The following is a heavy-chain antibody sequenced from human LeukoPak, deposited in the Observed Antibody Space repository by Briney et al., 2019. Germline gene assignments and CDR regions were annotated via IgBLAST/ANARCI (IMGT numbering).Heavy chain of an antibody. CDR2: IYTSGST. V-gene: IGHV4-4*07. Sequence: PSETLSLTCTVSGGPISSYYWSWIRQPAGKGLEWIGRIYTSGSTNYNPSLKSRVTMSVDTSKNQFSLKLSSVTAADAAVYYCARAGNPYTGYSSSWYYYYYMDVWGKGTTVTVSS. D-gene: IGHD6-13*01. CDR1: GGPISSYY. J-gene: IGHJ6*03. CDR3: ARAGNPYTGYSSSWYYYYYMDV.